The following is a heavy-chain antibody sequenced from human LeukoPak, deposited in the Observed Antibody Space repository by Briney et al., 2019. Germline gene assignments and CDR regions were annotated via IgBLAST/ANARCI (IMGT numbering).Heavy chain of an antibody. Sequence: SETLSLTCTVSGDATTSYNWNWIRQPAGKGLEWIGRIYTGGTTKYNPSLESRVTMSADTSSNQFSLKLSSVTAADTAVYYCARSAGWYWYFDLWGRGTLVTVSS. CDR2: IYTGGTT. CDR3: ARSAGWYWYFDL. D-gene: IGHD6-19*01. CDR1: GDATTSYN. J-gene: IGHJ2*01. V-gene: IGHV4-4*07.